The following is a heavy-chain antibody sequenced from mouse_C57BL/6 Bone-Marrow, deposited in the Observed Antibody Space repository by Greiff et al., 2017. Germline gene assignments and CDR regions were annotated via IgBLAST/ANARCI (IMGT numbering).Heavy chain of an antibody. D-gene: IGHD1-1*01. CDR1: GYAFSSSW. Sequence: QVQLQQSGPELVKPGASVKISCKASGYAFSSSWMNWVKQRPGKGLEWIGRIYPGDGDTNYNGKFKGKATLTADKSSSTAYMQLSSLTSADSAVSDCATVDGFAGCDYWGKGTTLTVSS. CDR2: IYPGDGDT. CDR3: ATVDGFAGCDY. V-gene: IGHV1-82*01. J-gene: IGHJ2*01.